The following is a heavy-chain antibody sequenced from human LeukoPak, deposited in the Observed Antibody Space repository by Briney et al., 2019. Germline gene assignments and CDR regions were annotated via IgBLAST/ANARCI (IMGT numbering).Heavy chain of an antibody. Sequence: SVKVSCKASGYTFTSYYMHWVRQAPGQGLEWMGRIIPIFGTANYAQKFQGRVTITTDESTSTAYMELSSLRSEDTAVYYCARGRYSSSWYLVGNWFDPWGQGTLVTVSS. J-gene: IGHJ5*02. CDR3: ARGRYSSSWYLVGNWFDP. CDR1: GYTFTSYY. D-gene: IGHD6-13*01. V-gene: IGHV1-69*05. CDR2: IIPIFGTA.